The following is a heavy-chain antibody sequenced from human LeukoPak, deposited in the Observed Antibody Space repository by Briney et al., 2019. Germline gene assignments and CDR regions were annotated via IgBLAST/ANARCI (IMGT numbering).Heavy chain of an antibody. D-gene: IGHD5-24*01. CDR2: INPNSGGT. CDR1: GYTFTGYY. J-gene: IGHJ5*02. Sequence: ASVKVSCKASGYTFTGYYMHWVRQAPGQGLEWMGRINPNSGGTNYAQKFQGRVTMTRDTSISTAYMELSRLRSDDTAVYYCARQRSRDGYTKWFDPLGQGTLVTVSS. V-gene: IGHV1-2*06. CDR3: ARQRSRDGYTKWFDP.